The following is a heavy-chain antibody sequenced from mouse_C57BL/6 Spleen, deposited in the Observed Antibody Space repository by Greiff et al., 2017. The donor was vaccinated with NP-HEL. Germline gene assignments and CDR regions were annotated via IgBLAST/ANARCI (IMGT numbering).Heavy chain of an antibody. Sequence: EVNLVESGEGLVKPGGSLKLSCAASGFTFSSYAMSWVRQTPEKRLEWVAYISSGGDYIYYADTVKGRFTISRDNARNTLYLQMSSLKSEDTAMYYCTRAGMIRYWYFDVWGTGTTVTVSS. CDR1: GFTFSSYA. J-gene: IGHJ1*03. CDR3: TRAGMIRYWYFDV. V-gene: IGHV5-9-1*02. CDR2: ISSGGDYI. D-gene: IGHD2-4*01.